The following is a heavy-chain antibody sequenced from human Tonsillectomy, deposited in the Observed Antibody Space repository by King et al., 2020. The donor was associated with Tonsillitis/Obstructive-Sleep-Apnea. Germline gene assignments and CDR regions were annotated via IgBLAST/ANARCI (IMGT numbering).Heavy chain of an antibody. CDR1: GFTFSSYA. D-gene: IGHD3-16*01. CDR2: ISNSGGST. V-gene: IGHV3-23*04. CDR3: AKGGRSWGSFWYFDL. J-gene: IGHJ2*01. Sequence: QLVQSGGGLEQPGGSLRLSCAASGFTFSSYAMSWVRQAPGKGLEWVSGISNSGGSTYYADSGKGLFTISRDNSKNTLYLQMNTLRAEDTAVYYCAKGGRSWGSFWYFDLWGRGTLVTVSS.